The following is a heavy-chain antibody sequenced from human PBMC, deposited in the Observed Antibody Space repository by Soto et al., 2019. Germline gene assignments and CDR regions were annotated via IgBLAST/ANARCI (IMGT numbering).Heavy chain of an antibody. CDR1: GYTFTSYY. V-gene: IGHV1-46*03. CDR3: ARGVGAVNKPDQNMDV. CDR2: INPSGGST. D-gene: IGHD1-26*01. J-gene: IGHJ6*03. Sequence: ASVKVSCKASGYTFTSYYMHWVRQAPGQGLEWMGMINPSGGSTSYAQKFQGRVTMTRDTSTSTVYMELSSLRSEDTAVYYCARGVGAVNKPDQNMDVWGKGTTLTVSS.